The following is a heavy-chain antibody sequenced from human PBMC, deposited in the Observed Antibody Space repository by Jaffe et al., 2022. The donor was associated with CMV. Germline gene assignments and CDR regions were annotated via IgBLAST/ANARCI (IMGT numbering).Heavy chain of an antibody. CDR3: AISYGDQESDAFDI. V-gene: IGHV4-59*01. CDR2: IYYSGST. CDR1: GGSISSYY. J-gene: IGHJ3*02. D-gene: IGHD4-17*01. Sequence: QVQLQESGPGLVKPSETLSLTCTVSGGSISSYYWSWIRQPPGKGLEWIGYIYYSGSTNYNPSLKSRVTISVDTSKNQFSLKLSSVTAADTAVYYCAISYGDQESDAFDIWGQGTMVTVSS.